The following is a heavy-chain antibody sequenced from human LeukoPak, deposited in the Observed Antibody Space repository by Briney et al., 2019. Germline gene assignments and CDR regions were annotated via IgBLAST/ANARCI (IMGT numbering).Heavy chain of an antibody. J-gene: IGHJ4*02. CDR3: ASMYSSSWYYFDY. D-gene: IGHD6-13*01. CDR1: GGSISSYY. CDR2: IYYSWST. V-gene: IGHV4-59*01. Sequence: SETLSLTYTVSGGSISSYYWSWIRQPPGKGLEWIGYIYYSWSTNYNPSLKSRVTISVDTSKDQFSLKLSPVTAADTAVYYCASMYSSSWYYFDYWGQGTLVTVSS.